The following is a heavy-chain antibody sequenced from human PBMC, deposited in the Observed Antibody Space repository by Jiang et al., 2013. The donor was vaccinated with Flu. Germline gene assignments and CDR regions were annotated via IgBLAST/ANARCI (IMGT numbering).Heavy chain of an antibody. V-gene: IGHV4-34*01. CDR3: ARGLTNYYYGSGTYHKRVWFDP. D-gene: IGHD3-10*01. CDR2: INHSGST. Sequence: LLKPSETLSLTCAVYGGSFSGYYWSWIRQPPGKGLEWIGEINHSGSTNYNPSLKSRVTISVDTSKNQFSLKLSSVTAADTAVYYCARGLTNYYYGSGTYHKRVWFDPWGQGT. J-gene: IGHJ5*02. CDR1: GGSFSGYY.